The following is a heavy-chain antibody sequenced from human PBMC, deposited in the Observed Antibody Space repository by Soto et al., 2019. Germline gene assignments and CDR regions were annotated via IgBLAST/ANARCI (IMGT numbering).Heavy chain of an antibody. Sequence: QVQLVESGGGVVQPGRSLRLSCAASGFTFSSYGMHWVRQAPGKGLEWVAVIWYDGSNKYYADSVKGRFTISRDNSKNTLYLQMNSLRAEDTAVYYCARDPMTTVTTTREDAFDIWGQGTMVTVSS. CDR3: ARDPMTTVTTTREDAFDI. V-gene: IGHV3-33*01. CDR1: GFTFSSYG. J-gene: IGHJ3*02. D-gene: IGHD4-17*01. CDR2: IWYDGSNK.